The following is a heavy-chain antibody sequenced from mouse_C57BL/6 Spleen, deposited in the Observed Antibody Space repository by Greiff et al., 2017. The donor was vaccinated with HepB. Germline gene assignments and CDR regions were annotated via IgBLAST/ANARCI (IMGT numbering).Heavy chain of an antibody. J-gene: IGHJ2*01. D-gene: IGHD2-3*01. Sequence: EVKLMESGPGLVKPSQSLSLTCSVTGYSITSGYYWNWIRQFPGNKLEWMGYISYDGSNNYNPSLKNRISITRDTSKNQFFLKLNSVTTEDTATYYCARGGIDGYYFDYWGQGTTLTVSS. V-gene: IGHV3-6*01. CDR3: ARGGIDGYYFDY. CDR2: ISYDGSN. CDR1: GYSITSGYY.